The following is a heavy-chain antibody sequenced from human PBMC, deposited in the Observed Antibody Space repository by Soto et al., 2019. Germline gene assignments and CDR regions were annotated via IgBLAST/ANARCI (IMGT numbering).Heavy chain of an antibody. CDR1: GFTFTSAW. CDR2: IKSKTDGGTV. Sequence: EVQLVESGGGLVRPGESLRLSCAASGFTFTSAWINWVRQAPGKGLEWAGRIKSKTDGGTVDYGAPVKGRFTISRDDSTNTAYLQMNILRNEDTAVYYCTTSERGGSYYSDYWGQGTLVTVSS. V-gene: IGHV3-15*07. D-gene: IGHD1-26*01. J-gene: IGHJ4*02. CDR3: TTSERGGSYYSDY.